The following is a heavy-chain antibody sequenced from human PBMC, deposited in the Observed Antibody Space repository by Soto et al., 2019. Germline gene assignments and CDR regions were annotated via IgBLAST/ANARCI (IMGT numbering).Heavy chain of an antibody. V-gene: IGHV1-46*03. CDR2: INPSGGST. Sequence: QVQLVQSGAEVKKPGASVKVSCKASGYTFTSYYMHWVRQAPGQGLEWMGIINPSGGSTSYAQKFQGRVTMTRDTSTSTVYMELSSLRSEDTAVYYCARGDWAAAGATPRGGPDYWGQGTLVTVSS. J-gene: IGHJ4*02. D-gene: IGHD6-13*01. CDR3: ARGDWAAAGATPRGGPDY. CDR1: GYTFTSYY.